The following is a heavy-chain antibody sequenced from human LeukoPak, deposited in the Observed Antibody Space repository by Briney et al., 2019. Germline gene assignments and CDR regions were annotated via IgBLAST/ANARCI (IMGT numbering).Heavy chain of an antibody. D-gene: IGHD3-10*01. J-gene: IGHJ6*03. CDR1: GKIFTRFY. CDR3: ASSGNLRGTGYYYYMDV. Sequence: ASVKVSCKASGKIFTRFYLHWVRQAPGQGLEWMGIINPSGGSTGYAQKFQGRVSMTRDMSTNTVYMEVSSLRSEDTAVYYCASSGNLRGTGYYYYMDVWGKGTTVTVSS. V-gene: IGHV1-46*01. CDR2: INPSGGST.